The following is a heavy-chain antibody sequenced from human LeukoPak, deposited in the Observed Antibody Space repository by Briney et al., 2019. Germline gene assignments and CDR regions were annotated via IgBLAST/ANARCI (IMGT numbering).Heavy chain of an antibody. J-gene: IGHJ4*02. CDR3: TRGAGWLIDY. CDR1: DDSISDYY. V-gene: IGHV4-59*01. D-gene: IGHD3-16*01. CDR2: FHNSGTS. Sequence: PSETLSLTCTVSDDSISDYYRGWIRQPPGKGLEWIGYFHNSGTSTYNPSLKSRVTISADTSKNQFSFKLNSLTTADTAVYYCTRGAGWLIDYWGQGILVTVSS.